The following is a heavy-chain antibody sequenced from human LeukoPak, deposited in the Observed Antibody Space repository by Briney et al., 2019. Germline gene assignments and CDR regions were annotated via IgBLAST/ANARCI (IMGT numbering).Heavy chain of an antibody. Sequence: SETLSLTCTVSGGSISGYYWSWIRQPPGKGLEWIGYIYYSGSTNYNPSLKSRVTISVDTSKNQFSLKLSSVTAADTAVYYCARGSIAVAGTFDYWGQGTLVTVSS. CDR3: ARGSIAVAGTFDY. J-gene: IGHJ4*02. CDR2: IYYSGST. V-gene: IGHV4-59*01. CDR1: GGSISGYY. D-gene: IGHD6-19*01.